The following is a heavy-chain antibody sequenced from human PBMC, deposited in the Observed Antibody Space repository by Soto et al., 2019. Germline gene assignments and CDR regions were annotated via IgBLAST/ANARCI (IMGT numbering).Heavy chain of an antibody. V-gene: IGHV4-38-2*01. Sequence: SETLSLTCDVSDYSINSNYYWLWIRQPPGKGLEWIGAIHHSGTTYYTPSLKSRVTISMDTSKNHFSLKLTSMTATDTAMYNRARGLSGGNFDYWGQGTLVTVSS. CDR1: DYSINSNYY. CDR2: IHHSGTT. D-gene: IGHD2-15*01. J-gene: IGHJ4*02. CDR3: ARGLSGGNFDY.